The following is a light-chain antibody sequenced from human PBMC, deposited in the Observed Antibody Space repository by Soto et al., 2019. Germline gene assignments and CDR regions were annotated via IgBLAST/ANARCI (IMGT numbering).Light chain of an antibody. V-gene: IGLV2-14*01. CDR2: ELT. J-gene: IGLJ2*01. CDR3: SSYTTSSTVV. Sequence: QSGLTQPASVAGSPVQAITISCTGTSRVVGRYNSVSWYQLPPGQATELMFYELTLRSSRVSTRFSASNPGNPASLTISALQAAAEADYYCSSYTTSSTVVFGRGTQPTVL. CDR1: SRVVGRYNS.